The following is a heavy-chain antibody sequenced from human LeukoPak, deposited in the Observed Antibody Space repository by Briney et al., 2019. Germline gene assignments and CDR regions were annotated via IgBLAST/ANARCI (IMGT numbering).Heavy chain of an antibody. CDR3: ARGDIVVVVAATPGFLDY. CDR2: ISYDGSNK. J-gene: IGHJ4*02. CDR1: GFTFSSYA. D-gene: IGHD2-15*01. Sequence: PGGSLRLSCAASGFTFSSYAMHWVRQAPGKGLEWVAVISYDGSNKYYADSVKGRFTISRDNSKNTLYLQMNSLRAEDTAVYYCARGDIVVVVAATPGFLDYWGQGTLVTVSS. V-gene: IGHV3-30-3*01.